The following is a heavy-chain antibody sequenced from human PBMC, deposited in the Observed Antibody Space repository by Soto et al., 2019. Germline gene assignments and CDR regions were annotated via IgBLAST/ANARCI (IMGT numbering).Heavy chain of an antibody. CDR3: ARDLGSSSWYYWLDP. CDR2: IYYSGST. Sequence: SSETLSLTCTVSGGSISSGGYYWSWIRQHPGKGLEWIGYIYYSGSTYYNPSLKSRVTISVDTSKNQFSLKLSSVTAADTAVYYCARDLGSSSWYYWLDPWGQGTLVTVSS. CDR1: GGSISSGGYY. J-gene: IGHJ5*02. D-gene: IGHD6-13*01. V-gene: IGHV4-31*03.